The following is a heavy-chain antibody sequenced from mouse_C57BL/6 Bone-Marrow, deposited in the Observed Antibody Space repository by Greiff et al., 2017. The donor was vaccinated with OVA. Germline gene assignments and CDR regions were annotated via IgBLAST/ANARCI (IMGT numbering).Heavy chain of an antibody. Sequence: QVQLQQPGAELVKPGASVKMSCKASGYTFTSYWITWVKQRPGQGLEWIGDIYPGSGSTNYNEKFKSKATLTVDTSSSTAYMQLSSLTSEDSAVYYCARPEIYDGYFHCDYWGQGTTLTVSS. J-gene: IGHJ2*01. CDR1: GYTFTSYW. CDR2: IYPGSGST. CDR3: ARPEIYDGYFHCDY. D-gene: IGHD2-3*01. V-gene: IGHV1-55*01.